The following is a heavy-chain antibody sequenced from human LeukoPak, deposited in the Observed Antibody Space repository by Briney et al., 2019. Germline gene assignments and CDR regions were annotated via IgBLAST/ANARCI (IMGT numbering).Heavy chain of an antibody. CDR3: ARGGVDYYGSGTYYLMYYFDY. V-gene: IGHV3-23*01. J-gene: IGHJ4*02. Sequence: GGSLSLSCAASGFTFSSYGMSWVRQAPGKGLEWVSGISGSGGATYYVDSVKGRFTISRDDPHNTIYLQMNSLRAEDTAVYFCARGGVDYYGSGTYYLMYYFDYWGQGALVTVSS. CDR1: GFTFSSYG. D-gene: IGHD3-10*01. CDR2: ISGSGGAT.